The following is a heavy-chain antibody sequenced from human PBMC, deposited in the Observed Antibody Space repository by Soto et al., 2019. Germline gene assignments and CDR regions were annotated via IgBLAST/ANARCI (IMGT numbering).Heavy chain of an antibody. Sequence: PSETLSLTCAVYGGSFSGYYWSWIRQPPGKGLEWIGEINHSGSTNYNPSLKSRVTISVDTSKNQFSLKLSSVTAADTAVYYCARTSRYGSGSSRLYYYYYGMDVWGQGPTVTVSS. CDR2: INHSGST. CDR1: GGSFSGYY. CDR3: ARTSRYGSGSSRLYYYYYGMDV. J-gene: IGHJ6*01. D-gene: IGHD3-10*01. V-gene: IGHV4-34*01.